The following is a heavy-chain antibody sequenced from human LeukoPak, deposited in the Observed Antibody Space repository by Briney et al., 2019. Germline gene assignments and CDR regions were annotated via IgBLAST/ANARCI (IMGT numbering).Heavy chain of an antibody. Sequence: GGSLRLSCAASGFTFSSYAMSWVRQAPGKGLEWVSAVSGSGDSTHNADSVKGRFTISRDNSKNTVYLQMNSLRAEDTAVYYCAKDIAVAGIWYFDYWGQGTPVTVFS. CDR1: GFTFSSYA. J-gene: IGHJ4*02. D-gene: IGHD6-13*01. V-gene: IGHV3-23*01. CDR3: AKDIAVAGIWYFDY. CDR2: VSGSGDST.